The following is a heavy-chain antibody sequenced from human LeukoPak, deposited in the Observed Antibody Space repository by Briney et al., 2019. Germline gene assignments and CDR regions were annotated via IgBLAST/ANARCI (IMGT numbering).Heavy chain of an antibody. Sequence: ASVKVSCKASGYTFTGYYMHWVRQAPGQGLEWMGWINPNSSGTNYAQKLQGRVTMTTDTSTSTAYMELRSLRSDDTAVYYCARDLSSGYLPFDYWGQGTLVTVSS. CDR2: INPNSSGT. CDR1: GYTFTGYY. V-gene: IGHV1-2*02. J-gene: IGHJ4*02. D-gene: IGHD3-22*01. CDR3: ARDLSSGYLPFDY.